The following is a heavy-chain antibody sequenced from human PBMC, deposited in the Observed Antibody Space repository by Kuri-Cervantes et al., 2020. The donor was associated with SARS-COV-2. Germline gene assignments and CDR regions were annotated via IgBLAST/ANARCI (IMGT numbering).Heavy chain of an antibody. J-gene: IGHJ4*02. Sequence: GGSLRLSCAASGFTFTTYDMSWVRQGPGKGLEWISYISSSGSFIYYADSMKGRFTISRDNSKNSLYLQMNSLRTEDTALYYCAKTIRGSGSYWGFDYWGQGTLVTVSS. V-gene: IGHV3-48*03. D-gene: IGHD3-10*01. CDR1: GFTFTTYD. CDR3: AKTIRGSGSYWGFDY. CDR2: ISSSGSFI.